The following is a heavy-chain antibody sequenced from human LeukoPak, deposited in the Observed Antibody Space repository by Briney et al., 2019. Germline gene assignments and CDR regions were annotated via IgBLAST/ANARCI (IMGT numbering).Heavy chain of an antibody. CDR1: GGSISSYY. V-gene: IGHV4-59*01. J-gene: IGHJ3*02. CDR2: IYYSGST. Sequence: PSETLSLTCTVSGGSISSYYWSWIRQPPGRGLEWIRYIYYSGSTNYNPSLKSRVTISVDTSKKQFSLKLSSVTAADTAVYYCARDPLTGPVSDAFDIWGQGTMVTVSS. CDR3: ARDPLTGPVSDAFDI. D-gene: IGHD7-27*01.